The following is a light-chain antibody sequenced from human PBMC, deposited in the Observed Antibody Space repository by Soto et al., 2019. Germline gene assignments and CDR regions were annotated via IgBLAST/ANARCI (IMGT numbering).Light chain of an antibody. J-gene: IGKJ1*01. CDR2: DAS. CDR1: QSIRSW. V-gene: IGKV1-5*01. CDR3: QQYNSYSCT. Sequence: DIQMTQSPSTLSASVGDRVTITCRASQSIRSWLAWYQQKPGKAPKFLIYDASSLESGVPSRFSGSGSETEFTLTISSLQPDDFATYYCQQYNSYSCTFGQGTKVDIK.